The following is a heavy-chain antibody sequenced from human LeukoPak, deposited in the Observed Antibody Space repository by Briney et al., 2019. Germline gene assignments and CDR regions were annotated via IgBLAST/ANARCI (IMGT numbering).Heavy chain of an antibody. V-gene: IGHV3-7*01. CDR3: ARDGDYGDYVWGGSY. CDR1: GFTFSSYW. J-gene: IGHJ4*02. Sequence: GGSLRLSCAASGFTFSSYWMSWVRQAPGKGLEWVANIKQDGSEKYYVDSAKGRFTISRDNAKNSLYLQMNSLRAEDTAVYYCARDGDYGDYVWGGSYWGQGTLVTVSS. CDR2: IKQDGSEK. D-gene: IGHD4-17*01.